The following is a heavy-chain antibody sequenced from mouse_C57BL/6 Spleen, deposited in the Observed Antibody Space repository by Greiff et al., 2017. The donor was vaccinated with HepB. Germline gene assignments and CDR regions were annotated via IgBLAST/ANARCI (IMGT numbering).Heavy chain of an antibody. J-gene: IGHJ4*01. Sequence: VQLKESGGDLVKPGGSLKLSCAASGFTFSSYGMSWVRQTPDKRLEWVATISSGGSYTYYPDSVKGRFTISRDNAKNTLYLQMSSLKSEDTAMYYCARHGTTVVAPDYYAMDYWGQGTSVTVSS. CDR1: GFTFSSYG. D-gene: IGHD1-1*01. CDR2: ISSGGSYT. CDR3: ARHGTTVVAPDYYAMDY. V-gene: IGHV5-6*01.